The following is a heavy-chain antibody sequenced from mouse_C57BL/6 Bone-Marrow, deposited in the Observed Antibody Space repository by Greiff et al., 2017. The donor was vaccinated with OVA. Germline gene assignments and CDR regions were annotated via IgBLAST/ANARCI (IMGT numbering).Heavy chain of an antibody. CDR3: TREAYYYSNYVDAMDY. D-gene: IGHD2-5*01. V-gene: IGHV1-5*01. J-gene: IGHJ4*01. CDR2: IYPGNSDT. CDR1: GYTFTSYW. Sequence: EVKVEESGPVLARPGASVKMSCKTSGYTFTSYWMHWVKQRPGQGLEWIGAIYPGNSDTSYNQKFKGKAKLTAVTSASTAYMELSSLTNEDSAVYYCTREAYYYSNYVDAMDYWGQGTSVTVSS.